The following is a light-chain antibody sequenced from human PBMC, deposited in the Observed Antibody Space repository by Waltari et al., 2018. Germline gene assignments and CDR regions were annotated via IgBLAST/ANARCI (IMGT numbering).Light chain of an antibody. V-gene: IGLV2-8*01. CDR2: NVR. CDR1: SSDVGRFDY. CDR3: SSYTGSGIV. J-gene: IGLJ2*01. Sequence: QSALTQPPSASGSPGQSVTISCTGTSSDVGRFDYVSWYQQHQGQTPKLLIYNVRQRPSGVPDRFSGAKSGNTAALAVSGLLADDEADYYCSSYTGSGIVFGGGTKLTVL.